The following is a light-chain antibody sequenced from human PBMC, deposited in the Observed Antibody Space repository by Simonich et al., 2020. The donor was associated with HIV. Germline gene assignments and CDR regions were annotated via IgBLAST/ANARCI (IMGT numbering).Light chain of an antibody. CDR1: QSVSTT. J-gene: IGKJ1*01. CDR2: GAP. Sequence: KVMTQSPATMSVSPGEPATLPCSASQSVSTTLAGYQQKPGQAPRLLSYGAPTRATGIPARFSGSGSGTEFTLTISSLQSEDFAIYYCQHYNNWPPGTFGQGTKVEFK. CDR3: QHYNNWPPGT. V-gene: IGKV3-15*01.